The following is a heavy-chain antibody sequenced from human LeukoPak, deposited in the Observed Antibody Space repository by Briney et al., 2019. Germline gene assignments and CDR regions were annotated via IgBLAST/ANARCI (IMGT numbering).Heavy chain of an antibody. J-gene: IGHJ5*02. D-gene: IGHD2-2*03. CDR1: GGTFSSYA. Sequence: SVKVSCKASGGTFSSYAISWVRQAPGQGLEWMGRIIPIFGTTNYAQKFQGRVTITTDESTSTAYMELSSLRSEDTAVYYCARDGYCSSTSCPPDWFDPWGQGTLVTVSS. CDR2: IIPIFGTT. CDR3: ARDGYCSSTSCPPDWFDP. V-gene: IGHV1-69*05.